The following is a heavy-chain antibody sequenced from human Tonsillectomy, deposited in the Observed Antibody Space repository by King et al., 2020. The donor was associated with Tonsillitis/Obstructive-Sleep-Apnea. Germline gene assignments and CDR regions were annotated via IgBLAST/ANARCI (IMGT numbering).Heavy chain of an antibody. CDR3: ASSIREYQISYWFDP. J-gene: IGHJ5*02. D-gene: IGHD2-2*01. V-gene: IGHV4-34*01. CDR2: INHSGST. Sequence: VQLQQWGAGLLKPSETLSLTCAVYGGSFSGYYWSWIRQPPGKGLEWIGEINHSGSTNYNPSLKSRVTISVDTSKNQFSLKLSSVTAAATAVYYCASSIREYQISYWFDPWGQGTLVTVSS. CDR1: GGSFSGYY.